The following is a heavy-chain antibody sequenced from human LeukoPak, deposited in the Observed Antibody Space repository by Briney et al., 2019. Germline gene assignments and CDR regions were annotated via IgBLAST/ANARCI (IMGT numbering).Heavy chain of an antibody. CDR1: GFTFTNYW. V-gene: IGHV3-7*03. D-gene: IGHD3-22*01. Sequence: GGSLRLSCAASGFTFTNYWMTWVRQAPGKRLEWLADIKPDETEKYYIDSVKGRFTISRDNAKNSLYLQMNSLKTEDTAVYYCTTDPNLRYYDSSGYYLNLDYWGQGTLVTVSS. CDR3: TTDPNLRYYDSSGYYLNLDY. J-gene: IGHJ4*02. CDR2: IKPDETEK.